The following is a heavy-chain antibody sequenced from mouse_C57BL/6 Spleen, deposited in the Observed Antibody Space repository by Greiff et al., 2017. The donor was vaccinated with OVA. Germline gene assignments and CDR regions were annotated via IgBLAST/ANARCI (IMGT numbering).Heavy chain of an antibody. V-gene: IGHV1-80*01. CDR3: ARGYFDV. Sequence: QVQLQQSGAELVKPGASVKISCKASGYAFSSSWMNWVKQRHGKGLEWIGQIYPGDGATNYNGKFKGKATLTADKSSSTAYMQLSSLTSEDSAVYFCARGYFDVWGTGTSVTVSS. J-gene: IGHJ1*03. CDR2: IYPGDGAT. CDR1: GYAFSSSW.